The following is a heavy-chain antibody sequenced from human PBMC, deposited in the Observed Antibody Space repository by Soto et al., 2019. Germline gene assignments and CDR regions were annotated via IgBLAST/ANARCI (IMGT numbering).Heavy chain of an antibody. CDR3: VREPWAFSGTWYDY. J-gene: IGHJ4*02. Sequence: QRLSCAASNFSFNNYWMHWVRQGPGKGPAWVSRINHDGSKTEYADSVKGRFTISRDNTKNTLYLQMNSLRVEDTAMYYCVREPWAFSGTWYDYWGQGALVTVSS. D-gene: IGHD6-13*01. V-gene: IGHV3-74*01. CDR1: NFSFNNYW. CDR2: INHDGSKT.